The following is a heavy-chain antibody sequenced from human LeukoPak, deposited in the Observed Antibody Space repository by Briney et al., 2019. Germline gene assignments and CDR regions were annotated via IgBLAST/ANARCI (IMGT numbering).Heavy chain of an antibody. CDR2: INAYNGDT. Sequence: ASMKVSCKASDYTFPTYGISWVRQAPGQGLEWIGWINAYNGDTNYAQKFKGRVTMTTDTSTSTAHLELRGLSSDDTAVYYCAGGGLCFGELPFDPWGQGTLVTVSS. CDR3: AGGGLCFGELPFDP. CDR1: DYTFPTYG. J-gene: IGHJ5*02. V-gene: IGHV1-18*01. D-gene: IGHD3-10*01.